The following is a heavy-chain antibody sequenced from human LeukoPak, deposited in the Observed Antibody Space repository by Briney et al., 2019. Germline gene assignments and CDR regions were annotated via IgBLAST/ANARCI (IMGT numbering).Heavy chain of an antibody. CDR3: ASGDTTGYSGDAFNI. D-gene: IGHD3-22*01. Sequence: GGSLRLSCVASGFTFSRYVMHWVRQAPGKWLEWVAIIWYDGSNKYYADSVKGRFTISRDTSKNTLYMQMDSLRAEDTAVYYCASGDTTGYSGDAFNIWGQGTMVTVSS. J-gene: IGHJ3*02. V-gene: IGHV3-33*03. CDR1: GFTFSRYV. CDR2: IWYDGSNK.